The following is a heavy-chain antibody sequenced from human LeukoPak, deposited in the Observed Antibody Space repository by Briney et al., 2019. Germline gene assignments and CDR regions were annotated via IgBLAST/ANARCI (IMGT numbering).Heavy chain of an antibody. CDR3: AKAMIEHSSGHYYWEYYFDY. D-gene: IGHD3-22*01. CDR2: ISWNSGSI. V-gene: IGHV3-9*01. Sequence: GGSLRLSCAASGFTFDDYAMHWVRQAPGKGLEWVSGISWNSGSIGYADSVKGRFTISRDNAKNSLYLQMNSLRAEDTALYYCAKAMIEHSSGHYYWEYYFDYWGQGTLVTVSS. J-gene: IGHJ4*02. CDR1: GFTFDDYA.